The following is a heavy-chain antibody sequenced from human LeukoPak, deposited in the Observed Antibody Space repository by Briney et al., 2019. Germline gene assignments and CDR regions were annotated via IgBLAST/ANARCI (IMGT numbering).Heavy chain of an antibody. J-gene: IGHJ4*02. V-gene: IGHV1-2*04. CDR3: ARGSVVPAAMPLFH. D-gene: IGHD2-2*01. Sequence: ASVKVSCKASGYTFTGYYMHWVRQAPGQGLEWMGWINPNSGGTNYAQKFQGWVTMTRDMSISTAYMELSRLRSDDTAVYYCARGSVVPAAMPLFHWGQGTLVTVSS. CDR1: GYTFTGYY. CDR2: INPNSGGT.